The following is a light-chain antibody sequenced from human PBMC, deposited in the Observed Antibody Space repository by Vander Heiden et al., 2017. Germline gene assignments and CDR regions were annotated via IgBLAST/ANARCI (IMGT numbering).Light chain of an antibody. J-gene: IGKJ1*01. CDR1: QGLGNN. V-gene: IGKV1-17*01. CDR2: AAS. Sequence: DIQMTQSPSSLSASVGDRVTITCRASQGLGNNLGWYQQKPGKAPKRVIYAASNLQSGVPSRFSGSGSGTEFTLTISSLQPEDFATYYCLQHNTFPRTFGQGTKVEI. CDR3: LQHNTFPRT.